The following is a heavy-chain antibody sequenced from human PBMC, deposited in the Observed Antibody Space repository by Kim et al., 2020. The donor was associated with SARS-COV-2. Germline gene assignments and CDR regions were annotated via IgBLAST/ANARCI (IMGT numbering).Heavy chain of an antibody. V-gene: IGHV4-31*03. CDR3: ARTPGVLMITFGGAIATPYYFDY. CDR2: IYYSGST. D-gene: IGHD3-16*02. Sequence: SETLSLTCTVSGGSISSGGYYWSWIRQHPGKGLEWIGYIYYSGSTYYNPSLKSRVTISVDTSKNQFSLKLSSVTAADTAVYYCARTPGVLMITFGGAIATPYYFDYWGQGTLVTVSS. CDR1: GGSISSGGYY. J-gene: IGHJ4*02.